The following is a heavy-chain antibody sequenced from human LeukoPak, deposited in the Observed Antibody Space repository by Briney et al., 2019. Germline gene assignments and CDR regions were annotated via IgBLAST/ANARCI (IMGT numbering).Heavy chain of an antibody. Sequence: ASVKVSCKASGGTFTSYAISWVRQAPGQGLEWMGRIIPIFGTANYAQKFQGRVTITTDESTSTAYMELSSLRSEDTAVYYCAREGPLLWFGELQNNWFDPWGQGTLVTVSS. CDR3: AREGPLLWFGELQNNWFDP. CDR1: GGTFTSYA. D-gene: IGHD3-10*01. J-gene: IGHJ5*02. V-gene: IGHV1-69*05. CDR2: IIPIFGTA.